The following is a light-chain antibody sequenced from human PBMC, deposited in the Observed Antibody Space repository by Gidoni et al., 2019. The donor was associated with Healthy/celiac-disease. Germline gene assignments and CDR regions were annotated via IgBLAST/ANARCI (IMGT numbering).Light chain of an antibody. Sequence: QSVLTQPPSVSGAPGQRVTISCTGSSSNIGAGYDVPWYHQLPGTAPKLLIYGNSTRPSGVPDRFSGSNSGTSASLAITGLQAEDEADYYCQSYDSSLSGSVFGGGTKLTVL. J-gene: IGLJ2*01. V-gene: IGLV1-40*01. CDR1: SSNIGAGYD. CDR3: QSYDSSLSGSV. CDR2: GNS.